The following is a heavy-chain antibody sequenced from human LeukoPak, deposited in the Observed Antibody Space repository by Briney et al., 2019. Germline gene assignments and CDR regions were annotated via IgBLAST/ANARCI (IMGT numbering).Heavy chain of an antibody. V-gene: IGHV3-30*03. D-gene: IGHD2-2*01. CDR2: MSYDGSNQ. CDR1: GFTFSSYG. J-gene: IGHJ4*02. Sequence: GGSLRLSCAASGFTFSSYGMYWVRQAPGKGLECVALMSYDGSNQYYPESVKGRFTISRDNSKNTLYLQMNSLRAEDTAVYYCAREGDIVVVPTTSGFDYWGQGTLVTVSS. CDR3: AREGDIVVVPTTSGFDY.